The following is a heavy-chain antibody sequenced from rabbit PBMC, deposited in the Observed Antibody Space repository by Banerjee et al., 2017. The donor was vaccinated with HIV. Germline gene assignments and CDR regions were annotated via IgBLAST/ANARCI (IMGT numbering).Heavy chain of an antibody. Sequence: QEQLEESGGALVTPEGSLTLTCTASGFSFSNKYVMCWVRQAPGKGLEWIACIYAGSSGSTYYASWAKGRFTISKTSSTTVTLQMTSLTAADTATYFCARDLAGVIGWNFNLWGPGTLVTVS. CDR3: ARDLAGVIGWNFNL. D-gene: IGHD4-1*01. CDR1: GFSFSNKYV. J-gene: IGHJ4*01. CDR2: IYAGSSGST. V-gene: IGHV1S45*01.